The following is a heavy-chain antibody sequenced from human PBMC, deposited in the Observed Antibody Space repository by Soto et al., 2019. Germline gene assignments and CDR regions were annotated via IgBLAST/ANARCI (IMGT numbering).Heavy chain of an antibody. Sequence: XETLCLPCTVSGGSMSSIAYYWGWIRQPPGKGLEWIVSIYYRGITYYNPSLKSRITISVDTSKNQISLKLTSVTAADTALYYRARSGYTYGEPDDWGQGTLVTVSS. D-gene: IGHD5-18*01. CDR1: GGSMSSIAYY. CDR2: IYYRGIT. CDR3: ARSGYTYGEPDD. V-gene: IGHV4-39*01. J-gene: IGHJ4*02.